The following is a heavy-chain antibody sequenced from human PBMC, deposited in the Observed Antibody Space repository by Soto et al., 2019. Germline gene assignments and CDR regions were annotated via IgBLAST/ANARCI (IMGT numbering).Heavy chain of an antibody. CDR3: ARDYGDYYYYGMDV. V-gene: IGHV3-64*01. Sequence: GGSLRLSCAASGFTFSSYAMHWVRQAPGKGLEYVSAISSNGGSTYYANSVKGRFTISRDNSKNTLYLQMGSLRAEDMAVYYRARDYGDYYYYGMDVWGQGTTVTVSS. CDR2: ISSNGGST. CDR1: GFTFSSYA. D-gene: IGHD4-17*01. J-gene: IGHJ6*02.